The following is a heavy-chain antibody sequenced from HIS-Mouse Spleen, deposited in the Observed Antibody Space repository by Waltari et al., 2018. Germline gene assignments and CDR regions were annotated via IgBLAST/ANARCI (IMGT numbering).Heavy chain of an antibody. D-gene: IGHD6-6*01. J-gene: IGHJ4*02. CDR1: GFTFVSYA. CDR3: AKDLRPAYSSSPYFDY. CDR2: ISWNSGSI. Sequence: EVQLVESGGGLLQPVRSRRLSCAAPGFTFVSYAIHWVRQAPGKGLEWVSGISWNSGSIGYADSVKGRFTISRDNAKNSLYLQMNSLRAEDTALYYCAKDLRPAYSSSPYFDYWGQGTLVTVSS. V-gene: IGHV3-9*01.